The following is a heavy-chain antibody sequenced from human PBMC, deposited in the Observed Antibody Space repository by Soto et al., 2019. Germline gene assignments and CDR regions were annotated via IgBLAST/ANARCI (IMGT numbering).Heavy chain of an antibody. CDR1: GGSFSGYY. J-gene: IGHJ4*02. D-gene: IGHD1-26*01. Sequence: QVQLQQWGAGLLKPSETLSLTCAVYGGSFSGYYWSWIRQPPGKGLEWIGETTRSGSTKYNPSLKSRVTISVDTSKNQLSLKLSSVTAADTAVYYCARLPYSGSYFDYWGQGTLVTVSS. CDR2: TTRSGST. V-gene: IGHV4-34*01. CDR3: ARLPYSGSYFDY.